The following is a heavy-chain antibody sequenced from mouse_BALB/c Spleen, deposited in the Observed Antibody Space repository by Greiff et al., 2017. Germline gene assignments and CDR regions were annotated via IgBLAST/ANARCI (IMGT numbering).Heavy chain of an antibody. Sequence: EVKLVESGPELVKPGASVKMSCKASGYTFTSYVMHWVKQKPGQGLEWIGYINPYNDGTKYNEKFKGKATLTSDKSSSTAYMELSSLTSEDSAVYYCASASYSPYYFDYWGQGTTLTVSS. J-gene: IGHJ2*01. CDR1: GYTFTSYV. CDR3: ASASYSPYYFDY. CDR2: INPYNDGT. D-gene: IGHD2-12*01. V-gene: IGHV1-14*01.